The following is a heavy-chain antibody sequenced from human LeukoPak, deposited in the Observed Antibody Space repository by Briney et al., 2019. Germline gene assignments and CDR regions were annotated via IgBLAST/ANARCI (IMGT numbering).Heavy chain of an antibody. D-gene: IGHD3-3*01. V-gene: IGHV3-9*03. CDR3: AKSGYYDFWSGYYLDY. CDR1: GFTFDDYA. J-gene: IGHJ4*02. Sequence: GGSLRLSCAAFGFTFDDYAMHWVRQAPGKGLEWVSGISWNSGSIGYADSVKGRFTISRDNAKNSLYLQMNSLRAEDMALYYCAKSGYYDFWSGYYLDYWGQGTLVTVSS. CDR2: ISWNSGSI.